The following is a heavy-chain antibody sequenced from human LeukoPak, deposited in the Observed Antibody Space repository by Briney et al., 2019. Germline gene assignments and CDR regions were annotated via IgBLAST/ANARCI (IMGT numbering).Heavy chain of an antibody. CDR2: ISYDGSNK. J-gene: IGHJ4*02. D-gene: IGHD6-13*01. CDR1: GFTFSSYG. Sequence: SGGSLRLSCAASGFTFSSYGMHWVRQAPGKGLEWVAVISYDGSNKYYADSVKGRFTISRDNSKNTLYLQMNSLRAEDTAVYYCARDNLAAAGEDYWGQGTLVTVSS. V-gene: IGHV3-30*03. CDR3: ARDNLAAAGEDY.